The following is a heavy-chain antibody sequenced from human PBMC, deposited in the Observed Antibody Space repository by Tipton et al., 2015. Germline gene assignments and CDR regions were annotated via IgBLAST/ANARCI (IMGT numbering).Heavy chain of an antibody. V-gene: IGHV4-61*01. J-gene: IGHJ2*01. D-gene: IGHD4-23*01. Sequence: TLSLTCTVSGGSISSSLHYWSWIRQPPGKGLEWIGYIYYSGSTNYNPSLKSRVTISVDTSKNQFSLKLSSVTAADTAVYYCARALFYGGNTDWYFDLWGRGTLVTVSS. CDR1: GGSISSSLHY. CDR2: IYYSGST. CDR3: ARALFYGGNTDWYFDL.